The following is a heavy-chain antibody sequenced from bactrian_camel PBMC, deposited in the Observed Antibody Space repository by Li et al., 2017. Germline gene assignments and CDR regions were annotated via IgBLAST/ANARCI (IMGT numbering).Heavy chain of an antibody. CDR3: AVDRGIATMPCDGY. Sequence: HVQLVESGGGSVQAGETLRLSCTVSGFAFDDADMGWYRQAPGNECEFVSGIFSDGSTIYGASVKGRFYISRNNDKNTVYLQMNSLKPEDTAMYYCAVDRGIATMPCDGYWTQGTQVTVS. D-gene: IGHD4*01. J-gene: IGHJ6*01. CDR2: IFSDGST. V-gene: IGHV3S60*01. CDR1: GFAFDDAD.